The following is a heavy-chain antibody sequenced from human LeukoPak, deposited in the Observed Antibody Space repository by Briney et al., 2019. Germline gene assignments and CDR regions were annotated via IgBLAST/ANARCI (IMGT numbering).Heavy chain of an antibody. Sequence: GGSLRLSCAASGFTFSSYWMSWVRQAPGKGLEWVANIKQDGSEKYYVDSVKGRFTISRDNAKSSLYLQMNSLRAEDTAVYYCARTDYYYGSGSYYLYWGQGTLVTVSS. D-gene: IGHD3-10*01. CDR3: ARTDYYYGSGSYYLY. V-gene: IGHV3-7*01. J-gene: IGHJ4*02. CDR1: GFTFSSYW. CDR2: IKQDGSEK.